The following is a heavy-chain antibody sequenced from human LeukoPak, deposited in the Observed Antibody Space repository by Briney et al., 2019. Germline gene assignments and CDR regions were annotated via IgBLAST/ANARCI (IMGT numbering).Heavy chain of an antibody. CDR3: ARGRTTVTTIFDY. Sequence: SQTLSLTCTVSGGSISSGGYYWSWIRQHPGKGLEWIGEINHSGSTNYNPSLKSRVTISVDTSKNQFSLKLSSVTAADTAVYYCARGRTTVTTIFDYWGQGTLVTVSS. CDR1: GGSISSGGYY. V-gene: IGHV4-31*03. J-gene: IGHJ4*02. CDR2: INHSGST. D-gene: IGHD4-17*01.